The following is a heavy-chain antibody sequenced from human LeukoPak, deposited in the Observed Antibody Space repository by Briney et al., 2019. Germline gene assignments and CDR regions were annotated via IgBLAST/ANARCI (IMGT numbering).Heavy chain of an antibody. Sequence: ASVKVSCKASGYTFTSYDINWMRQAPGQGLEWMGWMSPNSGNTGYAQKFQGRVTMTRDTSTGTAYLELSSLRSEDSAVYYCVRTPPNWGADFWGQGTPVTVSS. V-gene: IGHV1-8*01. CDR1: GYTFTSYD. J-gene: IGHJ4*02. D-gene: IGHD7-27*01. CDR2: MSPNSGNT. CDR3: VRTPPNWGADF.